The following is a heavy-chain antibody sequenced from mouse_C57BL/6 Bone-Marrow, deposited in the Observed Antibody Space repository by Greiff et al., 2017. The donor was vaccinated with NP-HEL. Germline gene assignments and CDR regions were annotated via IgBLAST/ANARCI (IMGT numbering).Heavy chain of an antibody. V-gene: IGHV1-59*01. Sequence: QVQLQQPGAELVRPGTSVKLSCKASGYTFTSYWMHWVKQRPGQGLEWIGVIDPSDSYTNYNQKFKGKATLTVDTSSSTAYMQLSSLTSEDSAVYYCAPGSSSWFAYWGQGTLVTVSA. CDR1: GYTFTSYW. J-gene: IGHJ3*01. D-gene: IGHD1-1*01. CDR3: APGSSSWFAY. CDR2: IDPSDSYT.